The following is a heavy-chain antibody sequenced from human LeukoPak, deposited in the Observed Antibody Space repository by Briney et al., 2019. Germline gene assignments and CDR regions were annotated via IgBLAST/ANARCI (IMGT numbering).Heavy chain of an antibody. CDR3: ARVTKYYDILTGYYGFDY. J-gene: IGHJ4*02. V-gene: IGHV1-18*01. CDR2: ITAYNGNT. CDR1: GYTFTSYG. D-gene: IGHD3-9*01. Sequence: ASVKVSCKASGYTFTSYGISWVRQAPGQGLEWMGWITAYNGNTNYAQKLQGRVTITTDTSTSTAYMELRSLRSDDTAVYYCARVTKYYDILTGYYGFDYWGQGTLVTVSS.